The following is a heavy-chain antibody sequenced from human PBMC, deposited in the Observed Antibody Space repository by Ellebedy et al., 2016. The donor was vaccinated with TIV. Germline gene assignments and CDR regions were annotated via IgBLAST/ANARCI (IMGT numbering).Heavy chain of an antibody. V-gene: IGHV3-7*01. J-gene: IGHJ4*02. D-gene: IGHD2-2*02. Sequence: GESLKISXAASGFTFSGYWMSWVRQVPGKGLEWVGNIKQDGGERHYVGSVKGRFTISRDNAKNSLYLQMNSLRAEDTAVYYCAREQSEFCSTTSCYNFGWWGQGTLVTVSS. CDR2: IKQDGGER. CDR1: GFTFSGYW. CDR3: AREQSEFCSTTSCYNFGW.